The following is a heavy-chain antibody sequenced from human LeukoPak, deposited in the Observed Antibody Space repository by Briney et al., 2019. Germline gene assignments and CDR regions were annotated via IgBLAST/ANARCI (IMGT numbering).Heavy chain of an antibody. V-gene: IGHV3-66*01. J-gene: IGHJ4*02. D-gene: IGHD6-13*01. CDR2: IYSGGTT. CDR3: ARGVAAAGTTLDY. Sequence: PGGSLRLSCAASGFTVSSSYMTWVRQAPGKGLEWVSVIYSGGTTYYADSVKGRFTISRDNSKNTLYLQMNSLRDEDTAVYCCARGVAAAGTTLDYWGQGTLVTVSS. CDR1: GFTVSSSY.